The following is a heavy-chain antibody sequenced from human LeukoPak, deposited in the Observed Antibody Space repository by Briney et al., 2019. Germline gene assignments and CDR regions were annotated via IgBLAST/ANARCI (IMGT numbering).Heavy chain of an antibody. D-gene: IGHD4-23*01. V-gene: IGHV3-48*03. CDR2: ISSSGSII. CDR3: ARNEYGGNSIDC. Sequence: PGGSLRLSCAASAFTFSSYEMNWVRQAPGKGLEWVSYISSSGSIIYYADSVKGRFTISRDNAKNSLYLQMNSLRAEDTAIYYCARNEYGGNSIDCWGQGTLVTVSS. J-gene: IGHJ4*02. CDR1: AFTFSSYE.